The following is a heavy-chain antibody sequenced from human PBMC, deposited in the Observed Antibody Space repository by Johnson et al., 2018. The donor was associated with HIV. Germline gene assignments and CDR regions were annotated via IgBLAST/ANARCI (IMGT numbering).Heavy chain of an antibody. V-gene: IGHV3-30*02. J-gene: IGHJ3*02. CDR2: IRYDGSNK. Sequence: QVQLVESGGGLVQPGGSLRLSCAASGFTFSSYAMSWVRQAPGKGLEWVAFIRYDGSNKYYVDSVKGRFTISRDNSKNTLYLQINSLRAEDTALYYCARDRVGAAPRTGYDAFDIWGQGTMVTVSS. CDR1: GFTFSSYA. CDR3: ARDRVGAAPRTGYDAFDI. D-gene: IGHD2-15*01.